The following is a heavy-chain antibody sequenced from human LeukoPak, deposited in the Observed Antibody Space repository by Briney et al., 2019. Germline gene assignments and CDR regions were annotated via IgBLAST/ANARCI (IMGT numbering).Heavy chain of an antibody. CDR1: GFTFATYR. V-gene: IGHV3-7*01. J-gene: IGHJ4*02. D-gene: IGHD3-10*01. Sequence: GGSLRLSCAASGFTFATYRMTWVRQAPGRGLECVANIKEDGSEKHYVDSVKGRFTISRDNAKNSLLLQMNSLSAEDTAVYYCARVLYLGSGSYTRPLDYWGQGTLVTVSS. CDR2: IKEDGSEK. CDR3: ARVLYLGSGSYTRPLDY.